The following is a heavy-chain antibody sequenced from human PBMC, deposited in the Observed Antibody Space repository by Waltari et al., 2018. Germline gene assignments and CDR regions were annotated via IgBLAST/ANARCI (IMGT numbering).Heavy chain of an antibody. Sequence: EVQLVESGGGLIQPGGSLRLSCAVSGFTVSNSYMSWVRRAPGKGLEWVSVIYSGGSTYYADSVKGRFTISRDSSENTVYLQMSSLRAEDTALYYCARFDFRTGSYYWGQGTLVTVSS. V-gene: IGHV3-53*01. J-gene: IGHJ4*02. CDR1: GFTVSNSY. CDR2: IYSGGST. CDR3: ARFDFRTGSYY. D-gene: IGHD3-3*01.